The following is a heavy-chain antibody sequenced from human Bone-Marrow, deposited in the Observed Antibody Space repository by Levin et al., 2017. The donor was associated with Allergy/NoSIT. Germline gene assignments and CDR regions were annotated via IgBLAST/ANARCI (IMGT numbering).Heavy chain of an antibody. Sequence: GGSLRLSCAASGFNFNTHAMSWVRQAPGKGLEWVSTLDGSGGSTYYADSVKGRFTISRDNSRNTVDLQINSLRAEDTATYYCAKGGVNIWFDPWGQGTVVTVSS. CDR2: LDGSGGST. V-gene: IGHV3-23*01. CDR1: GFNFNTHA. J-gene: IGHJ5*02. CDR3: AKGGVNIWFDP. D-gene: IGHD3-10*01.